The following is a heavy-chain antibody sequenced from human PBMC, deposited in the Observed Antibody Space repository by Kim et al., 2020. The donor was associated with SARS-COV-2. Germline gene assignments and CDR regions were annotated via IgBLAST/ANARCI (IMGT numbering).Heavy chain of an antibody. D-gene: IGHD3-10*01. V-gene: IGHV3-23*01. CDR1: GFTFTSHA. J-gene: IGHJ4*02. CDR2: ISSSGGNT. Sequence: GGSLRLSCAASGFTFTSHAMSWVRQAPGKGLEWVSGISSSGGNTYYADSVKGRFTISRDNSKNTVYLQMNTLRAEDTAVYYCAKDGWFAESPYYFDYWGQGTLVTVSS. CDR3: AKDGWFAESPYYFDY.